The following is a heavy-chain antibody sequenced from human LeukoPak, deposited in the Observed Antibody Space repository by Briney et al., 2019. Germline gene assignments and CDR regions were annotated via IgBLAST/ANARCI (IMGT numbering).Heavy chain of an antibody. CDR1: GYTFTGYY. D-gene: IGHD5-12*01. CDR2: INPKSGGT. J-gene: IGHJ4*02. CDR3: ARDEEGWWIRFNPMYYFDY. V-gene: IGHV1-2*02. Sequence: ASVKVSCKASGYTFTGYYMHWVRQAPGQRLEWMGWINPKSGGTNYAQKFQGRVTMTRDTSISTAYMELSRLRSDDTAVYYCARDEEGWWIRFNPMYYFDYCGQGTLVTVSS.